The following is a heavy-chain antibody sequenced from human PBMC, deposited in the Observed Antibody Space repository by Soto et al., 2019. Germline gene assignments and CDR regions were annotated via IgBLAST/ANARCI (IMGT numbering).Heavy chain of an antibody. V-gene: IGHV1-8*01. CDR2: MNANSGNT. CDR3: ARERTGTTRMDV. J-gene: IGHJ6*02. Sequence: QVQLVQSGAEVQKPGASVKVSCKASGYTFTSYDSNWVRQATGQGLEGMGWMNANSGNTGCAQKIRGRVTMTRNTSISTAYMELSSLRSEEKAVYYCARERTGTTRMDVWGQWTTVTVSS. D-gene: IGHD1-1*01. CDR1: GYTFTSYD.